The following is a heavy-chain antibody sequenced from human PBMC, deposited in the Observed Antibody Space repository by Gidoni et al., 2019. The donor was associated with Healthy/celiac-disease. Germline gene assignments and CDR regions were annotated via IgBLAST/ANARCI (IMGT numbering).Heavy chain of an antibody. CDR1: GFPFYDYA. D-gene: IGHD3-16*01. V-gene: IGHV3-9*01. Sequence: EVQLAESGGGLVQPGRSLRLSCPASGFPFYDYAMHWVRQATGKGLEWVSGISWNSGSIGYADSVKGRFTISRDNAKNSLYLQMNSLRAEDTALYYCAKDGGLLLFRAFDIWGQGTMVTVSS. CDR2: ISWNSGSI. CDR3: AKDGGLLLFRAFDI. J-gene: IGHJ3*02.